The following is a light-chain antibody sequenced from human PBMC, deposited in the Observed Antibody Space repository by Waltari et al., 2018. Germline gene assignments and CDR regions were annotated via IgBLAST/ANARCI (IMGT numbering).Light chain of an antibody. CDR1: QSISRY. V-gene: IGKV3-15*01. Sequence: EIVMTQSPATLSVSPGERVTLSCRASQSISRYLAWYQQKPGQAPRLLIHDASTRATSIPARFGGSGSGTEFTLTISSLQSEDFAVYYCQQYDKWPLTFGGGTEVEIK. J-gene: IGKJ4*01. CDR2: DAS. CDR3: QQYDKWPLT.